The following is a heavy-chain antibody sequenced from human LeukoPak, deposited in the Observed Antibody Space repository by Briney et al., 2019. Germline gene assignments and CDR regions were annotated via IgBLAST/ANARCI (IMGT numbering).Heavy chain of an antibody. J-gene: IGHJ5*02. Sequence: HGESLKISCKGSGYSFTSYWIGWVRQMPGKGLEWMGIIYPGDSDTRYSPSFQGQVTISADKSISTAYLQWSSRKASDSAMYYCASLAYCSGQGGWFDPWGQGTLVTVSS. CDR1: GYSFTSYW. D-gene: IGHD6-19*01. CDR3: ASLAYCSGQGGWFDP. V-gene: IGHV5-51*01. CDR2: IYPGDSDT.